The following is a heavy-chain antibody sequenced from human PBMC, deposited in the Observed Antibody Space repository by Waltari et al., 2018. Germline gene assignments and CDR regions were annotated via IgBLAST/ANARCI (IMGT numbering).Heavy chain of an antibody. CDR2: IRYDGSNK. Sequence: QVQLVESGGGVVQPGGSLRLSCAASGFTFSSYGMLWVRQAPGKGLEWVAFIRYDGSNKYYADSVKGRFTISRDNSKNTLYLQMNSLRAEDTAVYYCAKDSYSSLYYYYYYMDVWGKGTTVTISS. CDR3: AKDSYSSLYYYYYYMDV. D-gene: IGHD6-13*01. CDR1: GFTFSSYG. J-gene: IGHJ6*03. V-gene: IGHV3-30*02.